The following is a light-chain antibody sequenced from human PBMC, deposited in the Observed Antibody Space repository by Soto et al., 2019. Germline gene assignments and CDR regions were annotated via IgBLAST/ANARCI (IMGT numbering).Light chain of an antibody. CDR3: QEYGSSPS. Sequence: ENDLTQSPGTVSLSPGERATLSCRASQSVSSNHLAWYQQKPGQAPRLLIYGATSRATGIPDRFSGSGAGTDFTLTIRRLEAEDIAVYYCQEYGSSPSFGQGTKLEIK. CDR2: GAT. V-gene: IGKV3-20*01. J-gene: IGKJ2*01. CDR1: QSVSSNH.